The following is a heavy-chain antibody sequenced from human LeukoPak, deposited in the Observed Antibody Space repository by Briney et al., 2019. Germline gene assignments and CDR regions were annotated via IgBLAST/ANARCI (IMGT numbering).Heavy chain of an antibody. Sequence: GGSLRLSCAASGFTFSSYAMHWVRQAPGKGLEWVAVISYDGSNKYYADSVKGRFTISRDNSKNTLYLQMNSLRAEDTAVYYCARGSSGVVVVGYFDYWGQGTLVTVSS. CDR1: GFTFSSYA. D-gene: IGHD3-22*01. V-gene: IGHV3-30*04. J-gene: IGHJ4*02. CDR3: ARGSSGVVVVGYFDY. CDR2: ISYDGSNK.